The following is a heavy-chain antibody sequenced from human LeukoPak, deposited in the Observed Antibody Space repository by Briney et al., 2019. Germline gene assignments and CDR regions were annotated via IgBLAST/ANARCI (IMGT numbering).Heavy chain of an antibody. Sequence: GGSLRLSCAASGFTFSNYTMDWVRQAPGKGLEWVSSISSSSSYIYYADSVKGRFTISRDNAKNSLYLQMNSLRAEDTAVYYCARAHYYDSSGLDFWGQGTLVTVSS. J-gene: IGHJ4*02. CDR3: ARAHYYDSSGLDF. CDR2: ISSSSSYI. V-gene: IGHV3-21*01. CDR1: GFTFSNYT. D-gene: IGHD3-22*01.